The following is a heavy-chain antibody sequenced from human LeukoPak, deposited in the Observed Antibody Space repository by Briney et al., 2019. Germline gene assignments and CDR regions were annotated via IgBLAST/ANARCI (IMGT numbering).Heavy chain of an antibody. Sequence: PGGSLRLSCAASGITFTNAWMNWVRQTPGKGLEWVSYITSYSSTTYYADSVKGRFTISRDNAKNSLYLQMSSLRAEDPAVYYCARDSFYGALFDYWGQGTLVTVSS. CDR1: GITFTNAW. V-gene: IGHV3-48*01. D-gene: IGHD1-26*01. CDR3: ARDSFYGALFDY. J-gene: IGHJ4*02. CDR2: ITSYSSTT.